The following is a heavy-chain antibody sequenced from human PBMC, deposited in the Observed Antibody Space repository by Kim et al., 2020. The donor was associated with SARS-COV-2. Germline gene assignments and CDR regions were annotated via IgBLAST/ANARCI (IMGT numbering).Heavy chain of an antibody. CDR1: GYSFTSYW. CDR2: IDPSDSYT. Sequence: GESLKISCKGSGYSFTSYWISWVRQMPGKGLEWMGRIDPSDSYTNYSPSFQGHVTISADKSISTAYLQWSSLKASDTAMYYCARLALETDRMTYYDILTGPTPHDLYYSGMDVWGQGTTGTVSS. J-gene: IGHJ6*02. D-gene: IGHD3-9*01. CDR3: ARLALETDRMTYYDILTGPTPHDLYYSGMDV. V-gene: IGHV5-10-1*01.